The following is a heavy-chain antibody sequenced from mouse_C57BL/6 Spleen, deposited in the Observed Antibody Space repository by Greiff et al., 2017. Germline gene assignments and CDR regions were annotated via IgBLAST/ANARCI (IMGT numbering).Heavy chain of an antibody. D-gene: IGHD1-1*01. CDR2: ISDGGSYT. V-gene: IGHV5-4*01. CDR3: ASPITTVVATPFAY. J-gene: IGHJ3*01. CDR1: GFTFSSYA. Sequence: EVQLVESGGGLVKPGGSLKLSCAASGFTFSSYAMSWVRQTPEKRLEWVATISDGGSYTYYPDNVKGRFTISRDNAKNNLYLQMSHLKSEDTAMYYCASPITTVVATPFAYWGQGTLVTVSA.